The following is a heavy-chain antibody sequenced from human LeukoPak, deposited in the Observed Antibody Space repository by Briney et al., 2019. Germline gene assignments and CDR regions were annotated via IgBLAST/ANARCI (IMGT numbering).Heavy chain of an antibody. V-gene: IGHV1-69*04. D-gene: IGHD3-3*02. CDR2: IIPILGLA. CDR1: GGTFSTYA. CDR3: AKNPNFHFPSEGFDY. Sequence: ASVKVSCTASGGTFSTYAISWVRQAPGQGLEWMGRIIPILGLANYAQKFQGRVTITADKSTSTAYMELSSLRSEDTAVYYCAKNPNFHFPSEGFDYWGQGTLVTVSS. J-gene: IGHJ4*02.